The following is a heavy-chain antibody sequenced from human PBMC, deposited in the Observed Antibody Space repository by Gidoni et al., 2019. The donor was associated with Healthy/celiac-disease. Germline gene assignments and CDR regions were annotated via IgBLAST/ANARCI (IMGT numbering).Heavy chain of an antibody. V-gene: IGHV3-33*01. Sequence: QVQLVESGGGVVQPGRSLRLSCAASGFTFSSYGMHWVRQAPGKGLEWVAVIWYDGSNKYYADSVKGRFTISRDNSKNTLYLQMNSLRAEDTAVYYCARAPHDYGDYVDAFDIWGQGTMVTVSS. CDR3: ARAPHDYGDYVDAFDI. CDR2: IWYDGSNK. J-gene: IGHJ3*02. CDR1: GFTFSSYG. D-gene: IGHD4-17*01.